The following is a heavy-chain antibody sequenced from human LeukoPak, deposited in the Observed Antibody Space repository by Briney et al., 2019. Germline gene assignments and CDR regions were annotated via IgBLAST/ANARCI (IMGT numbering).Heavy chain of an antibody. Sequence: PSQTLSLTCTVSGGSISSGGYYWSWIRQHPGKGLEWIGYIYYSGSTNYNPSLKSRVTMSVDTSKNQFSLKLSSVTAADTAVYYCARDAQGEDWFDPWGQGTLVTVSS. CDR2: IYYSGST. J-gene: IGHJ5*02. D-gene: IGHD3-10*01. CDR1: GGSISSGGYY. V-gene: IGHV4-31*03. CDR3: ARDAQGEDWFDP.